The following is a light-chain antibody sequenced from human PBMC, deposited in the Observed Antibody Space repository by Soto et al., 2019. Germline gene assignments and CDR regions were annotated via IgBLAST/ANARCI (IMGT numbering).Light chain of an antibody. CDR2: EVN. CDR1: SSDVGTYNL. V-gene: IGLV2-23*02. Sequence: QSVLTQPASVAGSPGQSITISCTGTSSDVGTYNLVSWYQQLPDKAPKLIIHEVNKRPSGVSTRFSGSKSGNTAYLTISGLQADDDADYHSYSYTGSSTHVFGTGTKLTVL. CDR3: YSYTGSSTHV. J-gene: IGLJ1*01.